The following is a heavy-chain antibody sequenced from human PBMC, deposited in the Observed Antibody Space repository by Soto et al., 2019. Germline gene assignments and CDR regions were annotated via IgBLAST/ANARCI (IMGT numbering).Heavy chain of an antibody. CDR1: GGSISSYY. Sequence: PSETLSLTCTASGGSISSYYWSWIRQPPGKGLEWIGYIYYSGSTNYNPSLKSRVTISVDTSKNQFSLKLSSVTAADTAVYYCARDISSKDSSGWQFDYWGQGTLVTVSS. CDR3: ARDISSKDSSGWQFDY. J-gene: IGHJ4*02. D-gene: IGHD6-19*01. V-gene: IGHV4-59*01. CDR2: IYYSGST.